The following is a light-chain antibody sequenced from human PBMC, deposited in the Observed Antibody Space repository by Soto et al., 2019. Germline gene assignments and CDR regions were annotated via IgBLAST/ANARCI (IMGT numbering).Light chain of an antibody. CDR2: AAS. CDR1: QSISSY. Sequence: IRMPQSPSSLSASVGDRVTIAGRASQSISSYLNWYQQKPGKAPKLLIYAASSLQSGVPSRFSGSGSGTDFTLTISSLQPEDFATYYCQQSYSTPTITFGQRTRLEI. CDR3: QQSYSTPTIT. J-gene: IGKJ5*01. V-gene: IGKV1-39*01.